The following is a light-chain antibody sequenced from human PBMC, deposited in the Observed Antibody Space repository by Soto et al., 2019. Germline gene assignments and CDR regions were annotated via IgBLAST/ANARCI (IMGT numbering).Light chain of an antibody. Sequence: QLVLTQSPSASASLGASVKLTCTLSSGHSTYAIAWHQQQPEKGPRYLMSLNTDGSHTKGDGIPDRFSGSSSGAERYLTISSLQSVDEADYYCQTWGTDVVVFGGGTKLTVL. V-gene: IGLV4-69*01. CDR2: LNTDGSH. J-gene: IGLJ2*01. CDR1: SGHSTYA. CDR3: QTWGTDVVV.